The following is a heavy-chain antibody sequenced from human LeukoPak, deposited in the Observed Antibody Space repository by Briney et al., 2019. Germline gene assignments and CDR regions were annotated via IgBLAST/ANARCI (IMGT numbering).Heavy chain of an antibody. D-gene: IGHD3-10*01. J-gene: IGHJ4*02. V-gene: IGHV3-53*01. Sequence: PGGSLRLSCAASGFAGKSSYMNWVRQAPGKGLEWVSVLYAGGESYYADSVLGRFTISRDNSNNTVFLEMNSLTADDTAVYFCARDSAGNQYSSGNFDLWGQGTLVTVSS. CDR3: ARDSAGNQYSSGNFDL. CDR2: LYAGGES. CDR1: GFAGKSSY.